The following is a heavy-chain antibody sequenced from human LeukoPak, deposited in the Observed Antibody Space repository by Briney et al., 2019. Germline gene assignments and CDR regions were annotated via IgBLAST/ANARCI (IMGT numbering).Heavy chain of an antibody. CDR3: ARRSRTHYYYYMDV. CDR1: GGSISSYY. V-gene: IGHV4-4*07. CDR2: IYTSGST. D-gene: IGHD6-13*01. J-gene: IGHJ6*03. Sequence: SETLSLTCTVSGGSISSYYWSWIRQPAGKGLEWIGRIYTSGSTNYNPSLKSRVTMSVDTSKNQFSLKLSSVTAADTAVYYCARRSRTHYYYYMDVWGKGTTVTVSS.